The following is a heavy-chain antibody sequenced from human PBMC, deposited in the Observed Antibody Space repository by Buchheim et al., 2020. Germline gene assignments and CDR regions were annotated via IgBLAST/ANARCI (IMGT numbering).Heavy chain of an antibody. J-gene: IGHJ4*02. D-gene: IGHD2-8*02. V-gene: IGHV7-4-1*02. CDR2: INTNTGNP. Sequence: QVQLVQSGAELKKPGASVKVSCKTSGNTFISHAINWVRQAPGQGLEWMGWINTNTGNPSYAQDFTGRFVFSLDTSVSTAYLQISSLKAEDTAVYFCATDLMSTPGPLSDYWGQGTL. CDR3: ATDLMSTPGPLSDY. CDR1: GNTFISHA.